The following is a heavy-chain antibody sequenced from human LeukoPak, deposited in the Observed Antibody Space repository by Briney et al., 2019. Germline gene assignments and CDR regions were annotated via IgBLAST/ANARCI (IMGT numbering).Heavy chain of an antibody. D-gene: IGHD3-16*02. CDR1: GYTFTSYD. V-gene: IGHV1-18*01. CDR3: ARALLRLGELSLPDV. CDR2: ISAYNGNT. Sequence: ASVKVSCKASGYTFTSYDINWVRQATGQGLEWMGWISAYNGNTNYAQKLQGRVTMTTDTSTSAAYMELRSLRSDDTAVYYCARALLRLGELSLPDVWGKGTTVTVSS. J-gene: IGHJ6*04.